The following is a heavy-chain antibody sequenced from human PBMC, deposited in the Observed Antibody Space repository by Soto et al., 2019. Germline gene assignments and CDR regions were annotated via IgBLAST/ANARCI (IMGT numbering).Heavy chain of an antibody. D-gene: IGHD2-15*01. Sequence: ALRLSCAASGFTFSSYGMHWVRQAPGKGLEWVAVISYDGSNKYYADSVKGRFTISRDNSKNTLYLQMNSLRAEDTAVYYCAKEHRYCSGGRCWTYYFDYWGQGTPVTVSS. J-gene: IGHJ4*02. CDR1: GFTFSSYG. CDR3: AKEHRYCSGGRCWTYYFDY. V-gene: IGHV3-30*18. CDR2: ISYDGSNK.